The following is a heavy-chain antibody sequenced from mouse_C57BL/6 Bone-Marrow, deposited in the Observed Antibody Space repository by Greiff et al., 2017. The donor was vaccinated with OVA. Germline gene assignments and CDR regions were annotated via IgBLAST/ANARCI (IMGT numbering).Heavy chain of an antibody. V-gene: IGHV1-81*01. D-gene: IGHD1-1*01. J-gene: IGHJ1*03. CDR2: IYPRSGNT. Sequence: QVQLQQSGAELARPGASVKLSCKASGYTFTSYGISWVKQRPGQGLEWIGEIYPRSGNTYYNAKFKGKATLTADNSSSPAYMELRSLTSEDSAVYCCARKGITTVVATDWYFDVWGTGTTVTVSS. CDR3: ARKGITTVVATDWYFDV. CDR1: GYTFTSYG.